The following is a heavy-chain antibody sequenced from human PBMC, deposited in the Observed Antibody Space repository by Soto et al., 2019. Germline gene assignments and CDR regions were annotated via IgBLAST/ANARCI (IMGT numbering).Heavy chain of an antibody. CDR1: GFTVSSNY. CDR2: IYSGGST. J-gene: IGHJ6*02. CDR3: ARDLDSSGYYFPNYYYYGMDV. V-gene: IGHV3-66*01. Sequence: GGSLRLSCAASGFTVSSNYMSWVRQAPGKGLEWVSVIYSGGSTYYADSVKGRFTISRDNSKNTLYLQMNSLRAEDTAVYYCARDLDSSGYYFPNYYYYGMDVWGQGTTVTVSS. D-gene: IGHD3-22*01.